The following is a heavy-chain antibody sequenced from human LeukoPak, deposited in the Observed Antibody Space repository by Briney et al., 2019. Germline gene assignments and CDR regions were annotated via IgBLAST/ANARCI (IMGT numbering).Heavy chain of an antibody. CDR2: ISAYNGNT. V-gene: IGHV1-18*01. J-gene: IGHJ5*02. CDR1: GYTFTCYG. Sequence: ASVKVSCKASGYTFTCYGISWVRQAPGQGLEWMGWISAYNGNTNYAQKLQGRVTMTTDTSTSTAYMELRSLRSDDTAVYYCARDRSAYDYGDYVNWFDPWGQGTLVTVSS. CDR3: ARDRSAYDYGDYVNWFDP. D-gene: IGHD4-17*01.